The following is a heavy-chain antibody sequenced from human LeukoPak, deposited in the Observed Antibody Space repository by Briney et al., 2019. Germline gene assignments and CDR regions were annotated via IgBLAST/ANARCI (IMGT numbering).Heavy chain of an antibody. CDR1: GGSISSYY. D-gene: IGHD6-13*01. Sequence: SSETLSLTCTVSGGSISSYYWSWIRQPPGKGLEWIGHIHYSGSTNYNPSLKSRVTISVDTSKNQFSLKLSSVTASDTAVYYCASLYSSSWDGYFDYWGQGTLVTVSS. CDR3: ASLYSSSWDGYFDY. J-gene: IGHJ4*02. CDR2: IHYSGST. V-gene: IGHV4-59*01.